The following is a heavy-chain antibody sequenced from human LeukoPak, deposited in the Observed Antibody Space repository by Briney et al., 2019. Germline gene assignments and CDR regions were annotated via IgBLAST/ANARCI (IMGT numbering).Heavy chain of an antibody. CDR3: ARVGYRGNDAFDI. CDR2: IYYGGST. J-gene: IGHJ3*02. D-gene: IGHD6-13*01. Sequence: SETLSLTCTVSGGSISSYYWSWIRQPPGKGLEWIGYIYYGGSTNYNPSLKSRVTISVDTSKNQFSLKLSSVTAADTAVYYCARVGYRGNDAFDIWGQGTMVTVSS. V-gene: IGHV4-59*01. CDR1: GGSISSYY.